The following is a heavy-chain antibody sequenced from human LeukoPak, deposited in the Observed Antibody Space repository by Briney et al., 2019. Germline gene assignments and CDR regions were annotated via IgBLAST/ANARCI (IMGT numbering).Heavy chain of an antibody. CDR2: VYTSGST. V-gene: IGHV4-4*07. Sequence: SETLSLTCTVSGGSISGYYWSWIRQPAGKGLEWIGRVYTSGSTNHNPSLKSRVTMSVDTSKNQFSLKLSSVTAADTAVYYCARVFSYYFYYMDVWGKGTTVTISS. D-gene: IGHD2/OR15-2a*01. CDR3: ARVFSYYFYYMDV. J-gene: IGHJ6*03. CDR1: GGSISGYY.